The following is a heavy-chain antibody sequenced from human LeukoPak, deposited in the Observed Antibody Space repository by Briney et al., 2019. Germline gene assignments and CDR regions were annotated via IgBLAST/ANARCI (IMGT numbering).Heavy chain of an antibody. J-gene: IGHJ4*02. CDR3: ARAGSSAFDY. D-gene: IGHD3-22*01. CDR2: IKQDGSEK. V-gene: IGHV3-7*01. CDR1: RFTFSSYW. Sequence: GGSLRLSCAASRFTFSSYWMSWVRQAPGKGLEWVANIKQDGSEKYYVDSVKGRFTISRDNAKNSLYLQMNSLRAEDTAVYYCARAGSSAFDYWGQGTLVTVSS.